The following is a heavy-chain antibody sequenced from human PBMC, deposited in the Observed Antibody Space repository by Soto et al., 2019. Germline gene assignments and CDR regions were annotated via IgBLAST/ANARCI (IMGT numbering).Heavy chain of an antibody. Sequence: PSETLSLTCTVSGGSISSSSYYWGWIRQPPGKGLEWVSYISSSSSTIYYADSVKGRFTISRDNAKNSLYLQMNSLRDEDTAVYYCASGHNYGGNSEIENYGMDVWGQGTTVTVSS. D-gene: IGHD4-17*01. CDR3: ASGHNYGGNSEIENYGMDV. CDR1: GGSISSSS. J-gene: IGHJ6*02. V-gene: IGHV3-48*02. CDR2: ISSSSSTI.